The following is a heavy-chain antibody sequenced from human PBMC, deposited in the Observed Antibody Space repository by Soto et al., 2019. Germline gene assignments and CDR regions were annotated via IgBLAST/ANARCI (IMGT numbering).Heavy chain of an antibody. CDR3: ARGEGAYYYDSSGPSDAFDI. J-gene: IGHJ3*02. Sequence: SETLSLTFSVSGGSISSGGYYWSWIRQHPGKGLEWIGYIYYSGSTYYNPSLKSRVTISVDTSKNQFSLKLSSVTAADTAVYYCARGEGAYYYDSSGPSDAFDIWGQGTMVTVSS. D-gene: IGHD3-22*01. V-gene: IGHV4-31*03. CDR1: GGSISSGGYY. CDR2: IYYSGST.